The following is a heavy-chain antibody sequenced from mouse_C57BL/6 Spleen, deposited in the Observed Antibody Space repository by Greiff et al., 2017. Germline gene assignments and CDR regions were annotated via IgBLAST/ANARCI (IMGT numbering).Heavy chain of an antibody. Sequence: VQLQQSGAELVKPGASVKISCKASGYAFSSYWMNWVKQRPGKGLEWIGQIYPGDGDTNYTGKFKGKATLTADKSSSTAYMQLSSLTSEDSEVYFCARSGDYDVWFAYWGQGTLVTVSA. D-gene: IGHD2-4*01. CDR1: GYAFSSYW. CDR3: ARSGDYDVWFAY. J-gene: IGHJ3*01. CDR2: IYPGDGDT. V-gene: IGHV1-80*01.